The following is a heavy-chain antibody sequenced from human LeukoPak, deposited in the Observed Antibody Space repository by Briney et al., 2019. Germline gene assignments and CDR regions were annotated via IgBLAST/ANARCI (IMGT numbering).Heavy chain of an antibody. CDR3: ASTERCSTTCPLDY. D-gene: IGHD2-2*01. CDR1: GGSFSGYY. V-gene: IGHV4-34*01. Sequence: PSETPSLTCSVYGGSFSGYYWSWIRQPPGEGLEWIGEINHSGSTNYTPSLKSRVTISLDTSRNQFSLKLTSVTAADTAVYYCASTERCSTTCPLDYWGQGTLVTVSS. CDR2: INHSGST. J-gene: IGHJ4*02.